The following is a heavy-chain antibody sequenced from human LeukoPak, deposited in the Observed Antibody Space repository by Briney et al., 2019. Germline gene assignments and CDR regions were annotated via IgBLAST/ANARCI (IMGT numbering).Heavy chain of an antibody. Sequence: GGSLRLSCAASGFTFSSYEMNWVRQAPGKGLEWVSYISTSGSTIYYADSVKGRFTISRDNAKNSLYLQMNSLRAEDTAVYYCASPEAVTTDYWGQGTLVTVSS. D-gene: IGHD4-17*01. CDR3: ASPEAVTTDY. J-gene: IGHJ4*02. V-gene: IGHV3-48*03. CDR2: ISTSGSTI. CDR1: GFTFSSYE.